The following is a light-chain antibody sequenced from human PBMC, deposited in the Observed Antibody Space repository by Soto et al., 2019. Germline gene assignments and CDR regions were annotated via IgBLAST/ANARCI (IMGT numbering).Light chain of an antibody. CDR3: QQYDNWPYT. CDR2: GAS. J-gene: IGKJ2*01. Sequence: EIVMTHSPATLSVSPGERATLSCRASQSTSNNLAWYQQKPDQAPRLLIFGASTRATAIPARFSGSGSVTEFTLTISSLQSEDFAVYFCQQYDNWPYTFGQGTKLEIK. V-gene: IGKV3-15*01. CDR1: QSTSNN.